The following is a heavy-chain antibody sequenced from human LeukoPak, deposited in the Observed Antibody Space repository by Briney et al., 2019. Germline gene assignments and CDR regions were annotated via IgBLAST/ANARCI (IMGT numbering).Heavy chain of an antibody. J-gene: IGHJ4*02. Sequence: SETLSLTCTVSGGSISSSSYYWGWIRQPPGKGLEWIGSIYYSGSTYYNPSLKSRVTISVDTSKNQFSLKLSSVTAADTAVYYCARDLGQWGDYWGQGTLVTVSS. CDR1: GGSISSSSYY. CDR2: IYYSGST. V-gene: IGHV4-39*07. D-gene: IGHD1-26*01. CDR3: ARDLGQWGDY.